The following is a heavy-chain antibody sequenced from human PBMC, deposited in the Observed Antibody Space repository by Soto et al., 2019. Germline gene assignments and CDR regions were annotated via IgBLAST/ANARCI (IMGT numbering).Heavy chain of an antibody. CDR3: ARGHSGGRSSDY. J-gene: IGHJ4*02. Sequence: QVQLVQSGAEVKKPGASVKVSCKAYGYTFTSYDINWVRQATGQGLQWMGWMNPNCGNTGYAQKFQGRVTKTRNTSISTAYMELSSLRSEDTAVYYCARGHSGGRSSDYWGQGTLVTDAS. V-gene: IGHV1-8*01. CDR2: MNPNCGNT. CDR1: GYTFTSYD. D-gene: IGHD1-26*01.